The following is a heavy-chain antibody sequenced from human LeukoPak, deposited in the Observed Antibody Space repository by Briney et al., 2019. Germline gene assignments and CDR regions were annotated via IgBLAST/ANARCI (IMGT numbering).Heavy chain of an antibody. CDR1: GYTLTGYY. D-gene: IGHD6-19*01. CDR3: ARSDSGSGWYYFDY. J-gene: IGHJ4*02. CDR2: INPNSGGT. Sequence: ASVKVSCKASGYTLTGYYMHWVRQAPGQGLEWMGWINPNSGGTNYAQKFQGWVTMTRDTSISTAYMELSRLRSDDTAVYYCARSDSGSGWYYFDYWGQGTLVTVSS. V-gene: IGHV1-2*04.